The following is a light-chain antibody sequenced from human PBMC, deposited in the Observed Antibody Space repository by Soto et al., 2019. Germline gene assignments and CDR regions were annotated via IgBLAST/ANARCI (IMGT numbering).Light chain of an antibody. CDR1: QDIGNS. J-gene: IGKJ5*01. CDR3: QQRSNWPPIT. V-gene: IGKV1-33*01. CDR2: DAY. Sequence: DIQMTQSPPSLSASVGDRVTITCQASQDIGNSLNWFQHKPGKAPNLVIYDAYNLEIGVTSRFSGSGSGTHFTLTIRSLEPEDFAVYYCQQRSNWPPITFGQGTRLEIK.